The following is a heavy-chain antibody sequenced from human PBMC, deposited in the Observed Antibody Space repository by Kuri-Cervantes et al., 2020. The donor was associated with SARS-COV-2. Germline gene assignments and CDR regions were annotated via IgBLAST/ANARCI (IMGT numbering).Heavy chain of an antibody. CDR3: ARDRWQQPRPYYYYGMDV. Sequence: SVKVSCKASGGTFSSYAISWVRQAPGQELEWMGGIIPILGIANYAQKSQGRVTITADKSTSTAYMELSSLRSEDTAVYYCARDRWQQPRPYYYYGMDVWGQGTTVTVSS. V-gene: IGHV1-69*10. CDR2: IIPILGIA. CDR1: GGTFSSYA. D-gene: IGHD6-13*01. J-gene: IGHJ6*02.